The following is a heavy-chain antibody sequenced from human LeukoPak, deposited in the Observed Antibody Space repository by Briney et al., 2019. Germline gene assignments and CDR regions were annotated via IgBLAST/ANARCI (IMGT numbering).Heavy chain of an antibody. CDR3: ARDLGYCSSTSCYNWFDP. Sequence: PSETLSLTCTVSGGSISSSSYYWGWIRQPPGKGLEWIGSIYYSGSTYYNPSLKSRVTISVDTSKNQFSLKLSSVTAADTAVYYCARDLGYCSSTSCYNWFDPWGQGTLVTVSS. CDR2: IYYSGST. V-gene: IGHV4-39*02. D-gene: IGHD2-2*01. J-gene: IGHJ5*02. CDR1: GGSISSSSYY.